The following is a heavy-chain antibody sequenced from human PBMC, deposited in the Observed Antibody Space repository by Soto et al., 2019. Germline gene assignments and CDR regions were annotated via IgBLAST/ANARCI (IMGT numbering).Heavy chain of an antibody. V-gene: IGHV3-23*01. Sequence: GGSLRLSCATSGLTFSNYAMSWARQAPGGGLEWVSSMSGSSSTTYYADSVRGRFTISMDRSKNTLYLQMSSLRAEDTALYYCAKNQERELPRVIDFWGQGTLVTVSS. J-gene: IGHJ4*02. CDR3: AKNQERELPRVIDF. D-gene: IGHD1-7*01. CDR2: MSGSSSTT. CDR1: GLTFSNYA.